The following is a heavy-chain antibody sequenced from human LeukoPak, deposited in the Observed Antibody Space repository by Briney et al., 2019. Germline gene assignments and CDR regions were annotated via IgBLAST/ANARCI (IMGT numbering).Heavy chain of an antibody. Sequence: GGSLRLSCAASGITFSSYGMSWVRQAPGKGLEWVSSISSSSSYIYYADSVKGRFTISRDNAKNSLYLQMNSLRAEDTAVYYCARMNMEKPGAFDPWGQGTLVTVSS. V-gene: IGHV3-21*01. CDR2: ISSSSSYI. CDR3: ARMNMEKPGAFDP. CDR1: GITFSSYG. J-gene: IGHJ5*02. D-gene: IGHD1/OR15-1a*01.